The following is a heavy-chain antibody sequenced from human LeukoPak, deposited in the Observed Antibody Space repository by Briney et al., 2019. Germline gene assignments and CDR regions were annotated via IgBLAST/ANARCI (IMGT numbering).Heavy chain of an antibody. D-gene: IGHD6-13*01. CDR1: GDSISSSSYY. Sequence: SETLSLTCTVSGDSISSSSYYWGWIRQPPGKGLEWIGSIFHSGSTYYNPSLKSRVAISVDTSKNQFSLKLTSVTAADTAVYYCARSWFSTGPADYWGQGTLVTVSS. CDR2: IFHSGST. CDR3: ARSWFSTGPADY. J-gene: IGHJ4*02. V-gene: IGHV4-39*01.